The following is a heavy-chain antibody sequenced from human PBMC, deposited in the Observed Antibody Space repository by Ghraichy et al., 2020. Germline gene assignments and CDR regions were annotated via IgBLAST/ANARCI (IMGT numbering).Heavy chain of an antibody. J-gene: IGHJ6*03. CDR3: AQEYSSSSPFYYYYMDV. Sequence: SGPTLVKPTQTLTLTCTFSGFSLSTSGVGVGWIRQPPGKALEWLALIYWDDDKRYSPSLKSRLTITKDTSKNQVVLTMTNMDPVDTATYYCAQEYSSSSPFYYYYMDVWGKGTTVTVSS. V-gene: IGHV2-5*02. CDR1: GFSLSTSGVG. D-gene: IGHD6-6*01. CDR2: IYWDDDK.